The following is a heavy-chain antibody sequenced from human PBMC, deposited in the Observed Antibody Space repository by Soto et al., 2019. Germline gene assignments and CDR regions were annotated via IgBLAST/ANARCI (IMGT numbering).Heavy chain of an antibody. J-gene: IGHJ4*02. CDR2: INPNSGGT. CDR1: GYTFTGYY. D-gene: IGHD3-22*01. CDR3: ARSLKGGEDSITMIVLIDY. Sequence: GASVKVSCKASGYTFTGYYMHWVRQAPGQGLEWMGWINPNSGGTNYAQKFQGRVTMTRDTSISTAYMELSRLRSDDTAVYYCARSLKGGEDSITMIVLIDYWGQGTLVTVYS. V-gene: IGHV1-2*02.